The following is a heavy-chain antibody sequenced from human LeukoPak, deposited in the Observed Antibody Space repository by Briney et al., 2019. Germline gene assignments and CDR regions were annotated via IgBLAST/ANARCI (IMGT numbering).Heavy chain of an antibody. CDR1: GGSTSSYY. CDR3: ARGVGGWFGGSYYFDY. CDR2: IYYSGST. J-gene: IGHJ4*02. D-gene: IGHD3-10*01. V-gene: IGHV4-59*01. Sequence: PSETLSLTCTVSGGSTSSYYWSWIRQPPGKGLEWIGYIYYSGSTNYNPSLRSRVTISVDTSKNQFSLKLSSVTAADTAVYYCARGVGGWFGGSYYFDYWGQGTLVTVSS.